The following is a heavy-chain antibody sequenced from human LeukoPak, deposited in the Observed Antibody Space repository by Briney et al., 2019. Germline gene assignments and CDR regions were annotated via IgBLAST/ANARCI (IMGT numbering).Heavy chain of an antibody. D-gene: IGHD2-15*01. Sequence: SETLSLTCTVSGGSXRXYYWSXXXXXPXXXLEWMGYIFYSGSTAHNPSLKSRVTISVDTSKNQFSLKLSSVTAADTAVYYCARTYRSGGSCHFDYWGQGTLVTVSS. CDR2: IFYSGST. CDR3: ARTYRSGGSCHFDY. CDR1: GGSXRXYY. J-gene: IGHJ4*02. V-gene: IGHV4-59*08.